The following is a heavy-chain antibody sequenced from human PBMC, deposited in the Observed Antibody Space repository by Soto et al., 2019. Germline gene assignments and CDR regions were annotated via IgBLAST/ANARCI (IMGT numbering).Heavy chain of an antibody. CDR1: GFAFDDYA. J-gene: IGHJ6*02. Sequence: GGSLRLSCAASGFAFDDYAMHWVRQAPGKGLEWVSLISWDGGSTYYADSVKGRFTISRDNSKNSLYLQMISLRAEDTVLYCSAKDIMFYGGNSTYYYYYYGMDVWGQGTTVTVSS. D-gene: IGHD4-17*01. CDR2: ISWDGGST. V-gene: IGHV3-43D*03. CDR3: AKDIMFYGGNSTYYYYYYGMDV.